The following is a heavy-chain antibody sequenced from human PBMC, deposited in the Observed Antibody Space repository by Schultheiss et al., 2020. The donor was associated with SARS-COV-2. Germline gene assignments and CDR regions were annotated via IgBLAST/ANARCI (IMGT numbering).Heavy chain of an antibody. CDR3: ARAERGSSSVPPHYYYGMDV. CDR2: INSDGSST. Sequence: GESLKISCAASGFTFSSYWMHWVRQAPGKGLVWVSRINSDGSSTSYADSVKGRFTISRDNAKNTLYLQMNSLRAEDTAVYYCARAERGSSSVPPHYYYGMDVWGQGTTVTVSS. CDR1: GFTFSSYW. D-gene: IGHD6-6*01. V-gene: IGHV3-74*01. J-gene: IGHJ6*02.